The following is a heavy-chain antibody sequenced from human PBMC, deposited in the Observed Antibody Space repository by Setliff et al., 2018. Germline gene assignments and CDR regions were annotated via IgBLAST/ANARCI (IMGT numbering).Heavy chain of an antibody. D-gene: IGHD3-22*01. CDR2: INNYNMNT. Sequence: ASVKVSCKASGDTFSTYALSWVRQAPGQGLEWMGWINNYNMNTNYPQKFLGRVTMTTDTSTSTAYMELRSLRPDDTAVYYCARINFYVSSGYYYAPDYWGPGTLVTVSS. CDR1: GDTFSTYA. CDR3: ARINFYVSSGYYYAPDY. V-gene: IGHV1-18*01. J-gene: IGHJ4*02.